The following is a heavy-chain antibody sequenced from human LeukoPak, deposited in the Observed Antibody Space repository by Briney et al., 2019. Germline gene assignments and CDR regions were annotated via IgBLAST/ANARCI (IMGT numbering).Heavy chain of an antibody. V-gene: IGHV3-30*18. D-gene: IGHD3-16*01. CDR1: GFTFSSYG. CDR3: AKDPGGSLFDY. CDR2: IPYDGSNK. Sequence: GGSLRLSCAASGFTFSSYGMHWVRQAPGKGLEWVAVIPYDGSNKYYADSVKGRFTISRDNSKNTLYLQMNSLRAEDTAVYHCAKDPGGSLFDYWGQGTLVTVSS. J-gene: IGHJ4*02.